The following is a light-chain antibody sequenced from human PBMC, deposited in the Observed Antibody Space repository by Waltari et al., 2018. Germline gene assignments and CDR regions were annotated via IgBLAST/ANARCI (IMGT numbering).Light chain of an antibody. CDR1: SLRSFY. CDR3: HSRDASGVGGT. V-gene: IGLV3-19*01. J-gene: IGLJ2*01. Sequence: TQDPAVSVAMGQTVRITCQGDSLRSFYASWYQQRPGQAPILVVHGQNDRPSGVPDRFAGSSSDNTASLTITGAQAEDEGFYYCHSRDASGVGGTFGGGTKLTVL. CDR2: GQN.